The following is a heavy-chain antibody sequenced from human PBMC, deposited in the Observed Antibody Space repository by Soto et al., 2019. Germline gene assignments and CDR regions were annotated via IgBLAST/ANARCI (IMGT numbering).Heavy chain of an antibody. D-gene: IGHD6-19*01. J-gene: IGHJ6*02. CDR3: ARIQVAVAGTWPRTYYYYGMDV. Sequence: QVTLKESGPVLVKPTETLTLTCTVSGFSLSNARMGVSWIRQPPGKALEWLAHIFSNDEKSYSTSLKSRLTLSKDTSKSQVVLTMTNMDPVDTATYYCARIQVAVAGTWPRTYYYYGMDVWGQGTTVTVSS. CDR2: IFSNDEK. V-gene: IGHV2-26*01. CDR1: GFSLSNARMG.